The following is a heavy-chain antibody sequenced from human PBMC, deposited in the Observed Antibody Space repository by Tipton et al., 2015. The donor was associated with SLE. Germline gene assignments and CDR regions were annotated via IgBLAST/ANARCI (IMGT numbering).Heavy chain of an antibody. J-gene: IGHJ5*02. CDR2: IQYDGSNK. V-gene: IGHV3-30*02. D-gene: IGHD2-21*01. CDR1: GFIFSSYG. Sequence: SLRLSCAASGFIFSSYGMHWVRQAPGKGLEWVAFIQYDGSNKYYADSVKGRFTVSRDNYKNTLYLQMNSLRPEDTAVYYCAKDPLWKNWFDPWGQGALVTVSS. CDR3: AKDPLWKNWFDP.